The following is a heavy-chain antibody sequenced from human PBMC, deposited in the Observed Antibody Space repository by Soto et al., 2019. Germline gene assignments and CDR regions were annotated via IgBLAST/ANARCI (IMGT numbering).Heavy chain of an antibody. CDR3: AKAQAQVWSGYYRAGFVPVSNFDY. J-gene: IGHJ4*02. CDR2: ISGSGGST. V-gene: IGHV3-23*01. CDR1: GFTFSSYA. D-gene: IGHD3-3*01. Sequence: GGSLRLSCAASGFTFSSYAMSWVRQAPGKGLEWVSAISGSGGSTYYADSVKGRFTISRDNSKNTLYLQMNSLRAEDTAVYYCAKAQAQVWSGYYRAGFVPVSNFDYWGQGTLVTVSS.